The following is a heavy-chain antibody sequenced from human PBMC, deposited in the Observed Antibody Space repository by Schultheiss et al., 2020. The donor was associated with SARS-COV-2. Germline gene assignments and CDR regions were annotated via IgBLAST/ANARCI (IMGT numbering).Heavy chain of an antibody. J-gene: IGHJ6*03. CDR3: ARDVRDIVVVPAASDYMDV. D-gene: IGHD2-2*01. V-gene: IGHV1-2*02. CDR1: GYTFTGYY. Sequence: ASVKVSCKASGYTFTGYYMHWVRQAPGQGLEWMGWINPNSGGTNYAQKFQGRVTMTRDTSISTAYMELSRLRSDDTAVYYCARDVRDIVVVPAASDYMDVWGKGTTVTVSS. CDR2: INPNSGGT.